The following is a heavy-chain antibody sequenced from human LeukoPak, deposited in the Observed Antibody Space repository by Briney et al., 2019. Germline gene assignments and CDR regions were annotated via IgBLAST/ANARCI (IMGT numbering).Heavy chain of an antibody. CDR1: GFTFDDYA. CDR3: AKDISPGATNWFDP. J-gene: IGHJ5*02. D-gene: IGHD1-26*01. CDR2: ISWNSGSI. V-gene: IGHV3-9*01. Sequence: GGSLRLSCAASGFTFDDYAMHWVRQAPGKGLEWVSGISWNSGSIGYADSVKGRFTIPRDNAKNSLYLQMNSLRAEDTALYCCAKDISPGATNWFDPWGQGTLVTVSS.